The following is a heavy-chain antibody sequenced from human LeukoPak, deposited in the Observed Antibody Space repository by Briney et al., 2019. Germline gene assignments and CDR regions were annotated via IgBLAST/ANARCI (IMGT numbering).Heavy chain of an antibody. CDR3: ARDYGGNRRAFDI. D-gene: IGHD4-23*01. J-gene: IGHJ3*02. V-gene: IGHV3-74*01. Sequence: PGGSLRLSCAGSGFTFNNYWIHWVRQAPGKGLVWLSRISNDGTSTIYADSVRGRFTISRDNAKNTLFLQMNSLRVEDTAVCFCARDYGGNRRAFDIWGQGTMVTVSS. CDR2: ISNDGTST. CDR1: GFTFNNYW.